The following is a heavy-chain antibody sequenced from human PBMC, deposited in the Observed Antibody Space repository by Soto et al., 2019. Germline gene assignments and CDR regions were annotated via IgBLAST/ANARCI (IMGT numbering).Heavy chain of an antibody. CDR1: GYSFTSYW. CDR3: ARPLIDSGGEFDY. V-gene: IGHV5-51*01. CDR2: IYPGDSDT. D-gene: IGHD5-12*01. Sequence: GESLKISCKGSGYSFTSYWIGWVRQMPGKGLEWMGIIYPGDSDTRYSPSFQGQVTISADKSVSTAYLQWSSLKASDTAMYYCARPLIDSGGEFDYWGQGTLVTVSS. J-gene: IGHJ4*02.